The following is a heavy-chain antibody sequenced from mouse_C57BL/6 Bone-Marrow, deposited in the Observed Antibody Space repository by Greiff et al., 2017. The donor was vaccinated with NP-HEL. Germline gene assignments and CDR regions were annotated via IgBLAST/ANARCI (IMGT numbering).Heavy chain of an antibody. D-gene: IGHD1-1*01. J-gene: IGHJ1*03. V-gene: IGHV1-66*01. Sequence: VQLQQSGPELVKPGASVKISCKASGYSFTSYYIHWVKQRPGQGLEWIGWIYPGSGNTKYNEKFKGKATLTADTSSSTAYMQLSSLTSEDSAVYYCARRGITTVAYWYFDVWGTGTTVTVSS. CDR1: GYSFTSYY. CDR3: ARRGITTVAYWYFDV. CDR2: IYPGSGNT.